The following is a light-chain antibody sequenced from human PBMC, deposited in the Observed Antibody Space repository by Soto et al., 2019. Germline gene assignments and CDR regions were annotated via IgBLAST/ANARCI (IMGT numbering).Light chain of an antibody. Sequence: IRMTQSPSSFSASTGDRVTITCRASQGISSYLAWYQQKPGKAPKLLIYAASTLQSGVPSRFSGSGSGTDFTLTISCLQPEDFATYYCQQYYSYPPVTFGQGTRLEI. CDR3: QQYYSYPPVT. J-gene: IGKJ5*01. V-gene: IGKV1-8*01. CDR1: QGISSY. CDR2: AAS.